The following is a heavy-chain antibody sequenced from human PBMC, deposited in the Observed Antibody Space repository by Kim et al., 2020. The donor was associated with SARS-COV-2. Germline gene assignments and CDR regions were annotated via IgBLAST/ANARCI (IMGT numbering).Heavy chain of an antibody. CDR1: GGSFSGYY. Sequence: SETLSLTCAVYGGSFSGYYWSWIRQPPGKGLEWIGEINHSGSTNYNPSLKSRVIISVDTSKNQLSLKLTSVTAADTAVYYCTSGSGSYIDIWGQGTMVSV. CDR3: TSGSGSYIDI. J-gene: IGHJ3*02. D-gene: IGHD3-10*01. V-gene: IGHV4-34*01. CDR2: INHSGST.